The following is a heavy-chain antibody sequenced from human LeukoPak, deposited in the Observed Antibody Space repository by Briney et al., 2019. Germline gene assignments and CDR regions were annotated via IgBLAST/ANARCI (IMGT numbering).Heavy chain of an antibody. CDR3: ARAGIAAAGSTTNWFDP. Sequence: ASVKVSCKASGYTFTGYYMHWVRQAPGQGLEWKGWINPNSGGTNYAQKFQGRVTMTRDTSISTAYMELSRLRSDDTAVYYCARAGIAAAGSTTNWFDPWGQGTLVTVSS. CDR2: INPNSGGT. V-gene: IGHV1-2*02. D-gene: IGHD6-13*01. J-gene: IGHJ5*02. CDR1: GYTFTGYY.